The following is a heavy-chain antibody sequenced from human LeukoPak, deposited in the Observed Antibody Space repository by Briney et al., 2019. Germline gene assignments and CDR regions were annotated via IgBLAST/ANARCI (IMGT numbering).Heavy chain of an antibody. D-gene: IGHD5-24*01. CDR1: GYTFTSYG. J-gene: IGHJ6*02. V-gene: IGHV1-18*01. CDR3: ARDSDKMATTIYYGMDV. Sequence: ASVKVSCKASGYTFTSYGISWVRQAPGQGLEWMGWISAYNGNTNYAQKLQGRVTMTTDTSTSTAYMELRSLRSDDTAVYYCARDSDKMATTIYYGMDVWGQGTTVTVSS. CDR2: ISAYNGNT.